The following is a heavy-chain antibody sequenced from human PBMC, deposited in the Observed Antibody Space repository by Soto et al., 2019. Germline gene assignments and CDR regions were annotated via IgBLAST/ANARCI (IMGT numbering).Heavy chain of an antibody. CDR1: GGSFSGYY. CDR3: AREYLRGYDFWSGYYYNWFDP. Sequence: SETLSLTCAVYGGSFSGYYWSWIRQPPGKGLEWIGEISHSGSTNYNPSLKSRVTISVDTSKNQFSLKLSSVTAADTAVYYCAREYLRGYDFWSGYYYNWFDPWGQGTLVTVSS. J-gene: IGHJ5*02. V-gene: IGHV4-34*01. D-gene: IGHD3-3*01. CDR2: ISHSGST.